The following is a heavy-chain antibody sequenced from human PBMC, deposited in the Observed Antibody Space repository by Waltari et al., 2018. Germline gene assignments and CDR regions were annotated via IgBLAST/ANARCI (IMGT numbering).Heavy chain of an antibody. V-gene: IGHV1-69*01. Sequence: QVQLVQSGAEVKKPGSSVKVSCKTSGGTFTTFGITWVRQAPGQGLEWMGGIVPVFHTPNYAQKFQDRDTISADESTSTVSMEVSGLRSEDTAVYYCARGPDGFDVWGQGTVVTVSS. CDR1: GGTFTTFG. J-gene: IGHJ3*01. CDR3: ARGPDGFDV. CDR2: IVPVFHTP.